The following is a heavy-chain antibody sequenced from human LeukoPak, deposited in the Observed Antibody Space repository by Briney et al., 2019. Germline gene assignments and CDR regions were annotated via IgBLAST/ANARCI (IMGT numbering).Heavy chain of an antibody. J-gene: IGHJ4*02. CDR1: GFTFSSYS. V-gene: IGHV3-21*01. Sequence: GGSLRLSCAASGFTFSSYSMNWVRQAPGKGLEWVSSISSSSSYIYYADSVEGRFTISRDNAKNSLYLQMNSLRAEDTAVYYCARRAYDSSGYYPDYWGQGTLVTVSS. CDR3: ARRAYDSSGYYPDY. CDR2: ISSSSSYI. D-gene: IGHD3-22*01.